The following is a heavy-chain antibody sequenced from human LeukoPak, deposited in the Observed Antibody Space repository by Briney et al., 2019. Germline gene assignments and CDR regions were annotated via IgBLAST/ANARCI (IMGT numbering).Heavy chain of an antibody. J-gene: IGHJ4*02. Sequence: SETLSLTCTVSGGSISRYYWSWIRKPPGKGLEWIGNIYDRGSTKYNPSLKGRVTISVDTSKNQFSLRLSSVTAADTAVYYCARGRTFDNWGQGTLVTVS. V-gene: IGHV4-59*01. CDR2: IYDRGST. CDR3: ARGRTFDN. CDR1: GGSISRYY.